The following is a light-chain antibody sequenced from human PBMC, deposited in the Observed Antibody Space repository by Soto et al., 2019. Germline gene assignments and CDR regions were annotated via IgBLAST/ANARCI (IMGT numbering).Light chain of an antibody. CDR3: KSYASSLSGSRLV. Sequence: QSVLTQPHSVSGAPGQRVTISCTGPSSNIGAGYDVHWYQQLPGTATKLLIYGNSNRPSGVPDRFSGSKSGTSAYLAITGLPAEDEAYDYGKSYASSLSGSRLVFGGGTKRTVL. J-gene: IGLJ2*01. CDR1: SSNIGAGYD. CDR2: GNS. V-gene: IGLV1-40*01.